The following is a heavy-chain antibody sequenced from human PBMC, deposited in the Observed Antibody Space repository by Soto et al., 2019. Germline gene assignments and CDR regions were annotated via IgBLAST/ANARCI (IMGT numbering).Heavy chain of an antibody. V-gene: IGHV1-69*01. CDR1: GGAFGSYA. Sequence: QVQLVQSGTEVKKPGSSVKVSCKASGGAFGSYAINWVRQAPGQGLEWMGGIVPMFDTTNYAQRFQGRVRVTADECTSTVYLELTRLRSEDTGMYYCTRHRGYSSGYWGQDFWGQGTLVTVSS. J-gene: IGHJ4*02. CDR2: IVPMFDTT. D-gene: IGHD5-12*01. CDR3: TRHRGYSSGYWGQDF.